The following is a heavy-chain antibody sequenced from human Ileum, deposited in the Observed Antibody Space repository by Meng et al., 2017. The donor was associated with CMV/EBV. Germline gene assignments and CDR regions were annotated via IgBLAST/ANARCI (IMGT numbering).Heavy chain of an antibody. CDR3: ARDILIGYIRHNYFDP. D-gene: IGHD3-9*01. Sequence: QLQLQESGPGLVKPSPTRSLTCTVSGGSIGSDDFWSWLRQPAGKGLEWIGRISTGGSTSYNPSLKSRVALSLDTSKNQFSLRLSSVTAADTAIYYCARDILIGYIRHNYFDPWGQGTLVTVSS. V-gene: IGHV4-61*02. CDR2: ISTGGST. CDR1: GGSIGSDDF. J-gene: IGHJ5*02.